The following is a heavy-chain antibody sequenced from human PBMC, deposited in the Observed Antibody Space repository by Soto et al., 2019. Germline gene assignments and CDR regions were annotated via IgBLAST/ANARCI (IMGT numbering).Heavy chain of an antibody. V-gene: IGHV3-23*01. CDR3: ATSEPWIQLCLFDY. CDR1: GFTFSSCA. Sequence: GGSLRLSFAASGFTFSSCAMGWGRPAPGKGLEWVSAISGSGGSTYYADSVKGRFTISRDNSKNTLYLQMNSLRAEDTAVYYCATSEPWIQLCLFDYWGQGTLVTVSS. J-gene: IGHJ4*02. CDR2: ISGSGGST. D-gene: IGHD5-18*01.